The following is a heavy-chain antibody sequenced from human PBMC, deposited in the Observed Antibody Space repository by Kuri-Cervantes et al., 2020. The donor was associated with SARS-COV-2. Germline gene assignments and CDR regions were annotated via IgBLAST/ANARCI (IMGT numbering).Heavy chain of an antibody. Sequence: GGSLRLSCAASGFTFDDYGMSWVRQAPGKGLEWVSGINWSDTSTGYADSVKGRFTISRDNAKSSVYLQMNSLRAEDTALYHCARGAHYYDSSSYPEWFDPWGQGTLVTVSS. CDR1: GFTFDDYG. V-gene: IGHV3-20*01. D-gene: IGHD3-22*01. CDR2: INWSDTST. J-gene: IGHJ5*02. CDR3: ARGAHYYDSSSYPEWFDP.